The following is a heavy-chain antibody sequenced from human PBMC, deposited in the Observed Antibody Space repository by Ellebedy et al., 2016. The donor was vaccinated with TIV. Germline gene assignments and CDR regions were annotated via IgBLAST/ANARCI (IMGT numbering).Heavy chain of an antibody. J-gene: IGHJ3*01. CDR1: GFTFANYA. D-gene: IGHD3-9*01. V-gene: IGHV3-23*01. CDR3: ARDHIPFNWVYDPFDL. CDR2: ITGSSYST. Sequence: PGGSLRLSCAASGFTFANYAMTWVRQAPGKGLEWVSGITGSSYSTYYADSVKGRFTISRDDSKSTVFLHMNSLRVEDTAVYYCARDHIPFNWVYDPFDLWGQGTLVTVST.